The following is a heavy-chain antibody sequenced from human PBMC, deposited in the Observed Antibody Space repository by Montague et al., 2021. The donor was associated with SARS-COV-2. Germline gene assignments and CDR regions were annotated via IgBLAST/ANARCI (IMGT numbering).Heavy chain of an antibody. D-gene: IGHD3-22*01. Sequence: SLRLSCAASGFTFSSYAMHWVRQAPGKGLEWVAVISYDGSNKYYADSVKGLFTISRDNSKNTLYLQMNSLRAEDTAVYYCASPRKSYTAADSSFDYWGQGTLVTVSS. CDR2: ISYDGSNK. CDR3: ASPRKSYTAADSSFDY. V-gene: IGHV3-30-3*01. CDR1: GFTFSSYA. J-gene: IGHJ4*02.